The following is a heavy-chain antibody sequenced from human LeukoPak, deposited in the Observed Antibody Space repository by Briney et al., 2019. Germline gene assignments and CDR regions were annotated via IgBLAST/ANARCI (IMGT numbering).Heavy chain of an antibody. D-gene: IGHD1-14*01. V-gene: IGHV3-23*01. CDR2: ISESGSNST. Sequence: PGGSLRLSCAASGFTFSNFDMSWVRQAPGKGLECVSSISESGSNSTFYADSVKGRFTISRDNSKNTLYLQMNSLRAEDTALYHCAKGPPLGYWGQGTLVTVSS. CDR1: GFTFSNFD. CDR3: AKGPPLGY. J-gene: IGHJ4*02.